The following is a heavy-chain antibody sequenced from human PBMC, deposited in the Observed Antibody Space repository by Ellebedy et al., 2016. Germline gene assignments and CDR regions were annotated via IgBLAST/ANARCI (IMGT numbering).Heavy chain of an antibody. Sequence: GSLRLSCAVYGGSFSGYYWSWIRQPPGKGLEWIGEINHSGSTNYNPSLRSRVTISVDTSKNQFSLKLSSVTAADTAVYYCARGWRDWGQGTLVTVSS. D-gene: IGHD1-1*01. CDR3: ARGWRD. V-gene: IGHV4-34*01. CDR2: INHSGST. J-gene: IGHJ4*02. CDR1: GGSFSGYY.